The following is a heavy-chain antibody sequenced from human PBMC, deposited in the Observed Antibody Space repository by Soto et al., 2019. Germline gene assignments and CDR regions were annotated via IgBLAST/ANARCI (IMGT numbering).Heavy chain of an antibody. CDR1: GFTFSDFY. CDR3: ARIWGGGGYALIY. CDR2: ISSSGTTP. Sequence: QVQLVESGGGLVKPGGSLRLSCAASGFTFSDFYMSWIRQAPGKGLEWISYISSSGTTPYYTDSVKGRFTISRDNAKNSLYLQMNTLRDEDTAVYYCARIWGGGGYALIYWGQGTLVTVSS. D-gene: IGHD2-8*01. V-gene: IGHV3-11*01. J-gene: IGHJ4*02.